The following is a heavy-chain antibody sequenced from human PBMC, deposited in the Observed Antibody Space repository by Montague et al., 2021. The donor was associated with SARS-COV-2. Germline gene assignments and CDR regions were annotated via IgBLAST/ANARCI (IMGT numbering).Heavy chain of an antibody. CDR3: ARHGVGCEFGGHNWCTDAFDI. J-gene: IGHJ3*02. CDR2: IYHSGST. V-gene: IGHV4-4*02. CDR1: GGSISSSNW. Sequence: SETLSLTCAVSGGSISSSNWWSWVRQPPGKGLEWIGEIYHSGSTNFNPSLKSRVTISVDKSKNQFSLRLTSVTAADTAVYYCARHGVGCEFGGHNWCTDAFDIWGQGTVVTVSS. D-gene: IGHD5-24*01.